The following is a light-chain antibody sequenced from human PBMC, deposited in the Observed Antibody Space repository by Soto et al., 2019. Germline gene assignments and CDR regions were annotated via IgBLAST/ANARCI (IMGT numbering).Light chain of an antibody. Sequence: QAVVTQEPSRTVAPGGTVPLTCASSTGPVTSDYYPNWFQQKPGQAPRALIYSTTKKHSWTPARFSGSLLGGKAALTLSGVQPEDEDDYYCLLYDGAAVVFRGGTKLSVL. J-gene: IGLJ2*01. CDR3: LLYDGAAVV. CDR1: TGPVTSDYY. V-gene: IGLV7-43*01. CDR2: STT.